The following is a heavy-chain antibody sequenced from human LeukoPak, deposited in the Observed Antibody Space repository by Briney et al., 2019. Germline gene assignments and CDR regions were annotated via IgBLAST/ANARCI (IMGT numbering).Heavy chain of an antibody. D-gene: IGHD3-10*01. V-gene: IGHV3-74*01. Sequence: GGSLRLSCAASGFTLSGAWMHWVRQVPGKGLVWVSRINPDGTDIRYADSVKGRFTISRDDAKNTLFLHMNSLRVEVTAVYYCARVFGPGLDEYFHLWGQGTLVTVSS. CDR1: GFTLSGAW. J-gene: IGHJ1*01. CDR3: ARVFGPGLDEYFHL. CDR2: INPDGTDI.